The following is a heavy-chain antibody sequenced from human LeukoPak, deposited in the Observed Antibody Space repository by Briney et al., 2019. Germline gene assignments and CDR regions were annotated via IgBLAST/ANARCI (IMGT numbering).Heavy chain of an antibody. CDR2: INAGNGNT. J-gene: IGHJ4*02. CDR3: ARSTQGDGSDY. V-gene: IGHV1-3*01. Sequence: VASVTVSCTASGYTFTSYAMHWVRQAPGQRLEWMGWINAGNGNTKYSQKFQGRVTITRDTSASTAYMELSSLRSEDTAVYYCARSTQGDGSDYWGQGTLVTVSS. CDR1: GYTFTSYA.